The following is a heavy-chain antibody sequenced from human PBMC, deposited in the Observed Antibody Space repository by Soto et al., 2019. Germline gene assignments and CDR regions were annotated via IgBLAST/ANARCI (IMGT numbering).Heavy chain of an antibody. J-gene: IGHJ2*01. CDR3: ARDPLWGTAMVLWYFDL. Sequence: QVQLVESGGGVVQPGRSLRLSCAASGFTFSSYAMHWVRQAPGKGLEWVAVISYDGSNKYYADSVKGRFTMSRDNSKNTLYLQMNSLIAEDTAVYYCARDPLWGTAMVLWYFDLWGRGTLVTVSS. D-gene: IGHD5-18*01. CDR2: ISYDGSNK. V-gene: IGHV3-30-3*01. CDR1: GFTFSSYA.